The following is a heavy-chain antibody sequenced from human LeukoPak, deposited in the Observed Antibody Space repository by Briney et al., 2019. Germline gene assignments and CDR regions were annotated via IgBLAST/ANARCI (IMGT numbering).Heavy chain of an antibody. CDR1: GFTLSSYA. J-gene: IGHJ4*02. Sequence: GSLRLSCAASGFTLSSYAMTWVRQAPGRGLEWVSAISGGGDITYYADSVKGRFTISRDNSKDTLFLQMHSLRPGDTAVYYCVREDTPATANYWGQGTLVTISS. D-gene: IGHD2-21*02. CDR3: VREDTPATANY. CDR2: ISGGGDIT. V-gene: IGHV3-23*01.